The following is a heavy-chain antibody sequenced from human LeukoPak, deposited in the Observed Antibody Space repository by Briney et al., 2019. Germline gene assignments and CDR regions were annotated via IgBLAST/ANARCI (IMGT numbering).Heavy chain of an antibody. D-gene: IGHD3-22*01. J-gene: IGHJ4*02. CDR1: GGTFSSYA. Sequence: SVKVSCKASGGTFSSYAISWVRQAPGQGLEWMGGIIPIFGTANYAQKFQGRVTITADESTSTAYMELSSLRSEDTAVYYCHQPDSSGYYYGDYWGQGTLVTVSS. CDR3: HQPDSSGYYYGDY. V-gene: IGHV1-69*13. CDR2: IIPIFGTA.